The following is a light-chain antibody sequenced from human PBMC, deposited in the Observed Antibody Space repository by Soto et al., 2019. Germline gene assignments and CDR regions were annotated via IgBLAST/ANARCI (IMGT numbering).Light chain of an antibody. CDR3: QQYCCSPKT. Sequence: EIVLTQSPATLSLSPGERATLSCRASQSVGSNYLAWYHQKPGQAPRLLIYGASSRATGIPDRFSGSGSATDFTLTISRLEPEDFAVYYCQQYCCSPKTFGQGTKVEVK. J-gene: IGKJ1*01. CDR2: GAS. CDR1: QSVGSNY. V-gene: IGKV3-20*01.